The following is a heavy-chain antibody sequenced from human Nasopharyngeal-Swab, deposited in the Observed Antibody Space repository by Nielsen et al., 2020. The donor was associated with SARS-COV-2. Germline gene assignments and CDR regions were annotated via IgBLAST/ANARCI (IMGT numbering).Heavy chain of an antibody. V-gene: IGHV4-39*01. CDR3: ARQYYYDSSGYDDAFDI. D-gene: IGHD3-22*01. CDR1: GGSISSSSYY. Sequence: SETLSLTCTVSGGSISSSSYYWGWIRQPPGKGLEWIGSIYYSGSTNYNPSLKSRVTISVDTSKNQFSLKLSSVTAADTAVYYCARQYYYDSSGYDDAFDIWGQGTMVTVSS. J-gene: IGHJ3*02. CDR2: IYYSGST.